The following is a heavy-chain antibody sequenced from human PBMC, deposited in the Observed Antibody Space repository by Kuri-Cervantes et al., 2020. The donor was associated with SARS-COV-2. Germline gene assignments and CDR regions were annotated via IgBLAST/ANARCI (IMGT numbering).Heavy chain of an antibody. D-gene: IGHD4-17*01. CDR2: ISYDGSNK. CDR1: GITFSSYA. Sequence: GESLKISWAASGITFSSYAMHWVRQAPSKGLEWVAVISYDGSNKYYPDSVKGRFTISRENSKNTLYLQMNSLRAEDTAVYYCARGSGGDYGSSYFDYWGQGTLVTVSS. CDR3: ARGSGGDYGSSYFDY. V-gene: IGHV3-30-3*01. J-gene: IGHJ4*02.